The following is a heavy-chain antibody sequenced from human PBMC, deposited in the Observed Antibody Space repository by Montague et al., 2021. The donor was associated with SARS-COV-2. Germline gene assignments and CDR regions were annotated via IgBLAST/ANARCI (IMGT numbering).Heavy chain of an antibody. V-gene: IGHV4-34*01. Sequence: SETLSLTCAGYGESFSGHYWTWIRQPPGKGLEWIGEIYHTGSTNYNPSLKSRVTISVDTSKNQFSLKLRSVTAADTAMYYCARGRIELSMIVVVMTGASYYMDVWGKGTTVTVPS. CDR1: GESFSGHY. J-gene: IGHJ6*03. D-gene: IGHD3-22*01. CDR3: ARGRIELSMIVVVMTGASYYMDV. CDR2: IYHTGST.